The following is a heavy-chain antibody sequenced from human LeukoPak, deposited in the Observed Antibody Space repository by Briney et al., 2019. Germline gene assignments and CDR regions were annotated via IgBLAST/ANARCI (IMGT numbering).Heavy chain of an antibody. Sequence: GESLKISCKGSGYSFTSYWISWVRQMPGKGLEWMGRIDPSDSYTNYSPSFQGHVTISADKSISTAYLQWSSLKASDTAMYYCARDPDQLLARGWFDPWGQGTLVTVSS. CDR3: ARDPDQLLARGWFDP. J-gene: IGHJ5*02. V-gene: IGHV5-10-1*01. CDR2: IDPSDSYT. D-gene: IGHD2-2*01. CDR1: GYSFTSYW.